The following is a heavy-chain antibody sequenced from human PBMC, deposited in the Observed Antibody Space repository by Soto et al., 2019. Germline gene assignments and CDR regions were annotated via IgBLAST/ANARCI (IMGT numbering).Heavy chain of an antibody. V-gene: IGHV4-34*01. CDR2: VSPRGST. Sequence: SETLSLTCAVYGGSLSGYNWSWLRQSPGKGLEWIGEVSPRGSTNYDASFKSRVALSIDTSKNEFSLKVRSVTAADTAVYYCARQAMVVPAAMLLHYYYYMDVWGKGTTVTVSS. CDR3: ARQAMVVPAAMLLHYYYYMDV. D-gene: IGHD2-2*01. J-gene: IGHJ6*03. CDR1: GGSLSGYN.